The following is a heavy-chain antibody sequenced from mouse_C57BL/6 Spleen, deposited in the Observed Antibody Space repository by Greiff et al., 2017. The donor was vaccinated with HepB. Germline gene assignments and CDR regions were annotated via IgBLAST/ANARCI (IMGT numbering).Heavy chain of an antibody. D-gene: IGHD2-4*01. V-gene: IGHV14-1*01. CDR1: GFNIKDYY. CDR2: IDPEDGDT. Sequence: EVQLQQSGAELVRPGASVKLSCTASGFNIKDYYMHWVKQRPEQGLEWIGRIDPEDGDTEYAPKFQGKATMTADTSSNTAYLQLSSLTSEDTAVYYCTPYEYDEGTWFAYWGQGTLVTVSA. CDR3: TPYEYDEGTWFAY. J-gene: IGHJ3*01.